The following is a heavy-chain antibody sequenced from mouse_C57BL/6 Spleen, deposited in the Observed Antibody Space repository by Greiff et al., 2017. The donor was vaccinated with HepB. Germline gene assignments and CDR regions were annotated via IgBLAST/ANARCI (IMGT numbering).Heavy chain of an antibody. CDR1: GFTFSSYG. CDR2: ISSGGSYT. D-gene: IGHD2-2*01. CDR3: ARQEGMVTFDY. V-gene: IGHV5-6*01. J-gene: IGHJ2*01. Sequence: EVMLVESGGDLVKPGGSLKLSCAASGFTFSSYGMSWVRQTPDKRLEWVATISSGGSYTYYPDSVKGRFTISRDNAKNTLYLLMSSLKSEDTAMYYCARQEGMVTFDYWGQGTTLTVSS.